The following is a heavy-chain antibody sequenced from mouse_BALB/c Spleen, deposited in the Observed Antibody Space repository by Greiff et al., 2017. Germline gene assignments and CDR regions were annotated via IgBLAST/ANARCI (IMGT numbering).Heavy chain of an antibody. Sequence: VQLQQSGAELVRPGSSVKISCKASGYVFSSYWMNWVKQRPGQGLEWIGQIYPGDGDTNYNGKFKGKATLTADKSSSTAYMQLSSLTSEDSAVYFCARKGTAYYFDYWGQGTTLTVSS. CDR1: GYVFSSYW. J-gene: IGHJ2*01. D-gene: IGHD1-2*01. V-gene: IGHV1-80*01. CDR2: IYPGDGDT. CDR3: ARKGTAYYFDY.